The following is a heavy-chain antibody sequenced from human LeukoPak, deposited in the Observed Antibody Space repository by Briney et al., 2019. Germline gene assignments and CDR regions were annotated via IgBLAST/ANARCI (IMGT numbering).Heavy chain of an antibody. J-gene: IGHJ5*02. D-gene: IGHD2-15*01. CDR1: GYTFTGYY. CDR2: INPNSGGT. V-gene: IGHV1-2*02. CDR3: ARSFYCSGGSCYDVWFDP. Sequence: ASVKVSCKASGYTFTGYYMHWVRQAPGQGLEWMGWINPNSGGTNYAQKFQGRVTMTRDTSISTAYMELSRLRSDDTAVYYCARSFYCSGGSCYDVWFDPWGQGTLVTVSS.